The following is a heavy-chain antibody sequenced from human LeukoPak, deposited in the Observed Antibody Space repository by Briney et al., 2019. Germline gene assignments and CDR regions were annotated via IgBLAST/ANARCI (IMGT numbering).Heavy chain of an antibody. J-gene: IGHJ4*02. CDR1: GFTFSSYA. CDR2: ISGSGGST. Sequence: GGSLRLSCAASGFTFSSYAMSWVRQAPGKGLEWVSAISGSGGSTYYADSVKGRFTISRDNSKNTLYLQMNSLRAEDTAVYYCAKAANEFGELLFFFYFDYWGQGTLVTVSS. CDR3: AKAANEFGELLFFFYFDY. D-gene: IGHD3-10*01. V-gene: IGHV3-23*01.